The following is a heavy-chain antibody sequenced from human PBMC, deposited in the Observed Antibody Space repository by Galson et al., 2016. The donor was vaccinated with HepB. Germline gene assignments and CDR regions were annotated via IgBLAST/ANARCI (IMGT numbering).Heavy chain of an antibody. CDR2: ISGSAGST. CDR1: GFTFNNYE. V-gene: IGHV3-23*01. J-gene: IGHJ4*02. Sequence: SLRLSCAASGFTFNNYEMTWVRQAPGTGLDWVSTISGSAGSTYYADSAKGRFTISRDNSRNTLYLQMKSLRAEDTAVYYCAADSSFDYWGQGTLVTVSS. CDR3: AADSSFDY. D-gene: IGHD2-15*01.